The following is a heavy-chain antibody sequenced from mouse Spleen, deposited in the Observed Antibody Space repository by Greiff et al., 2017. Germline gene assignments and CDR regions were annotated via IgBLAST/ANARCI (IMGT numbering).Heavy chain of an antibody. V-gene: IGHV7-3*01. CDR2: IRNKANGYTT. CDR3: ARYITPTGAMDY. CDR1: GFTFTDYY. Sequence: EVHLVESGGGLVQPGGSLSLSCAASGFTFTDYYMSWVRQPPGKALEWLGFIRNKANGYTTEYSASVKGRFTISRDNSQSILYLQMNALRAEDSATYYCARYITPTGAMDYWGQGTSVTVSS. J-gene: IGHJ4*01.